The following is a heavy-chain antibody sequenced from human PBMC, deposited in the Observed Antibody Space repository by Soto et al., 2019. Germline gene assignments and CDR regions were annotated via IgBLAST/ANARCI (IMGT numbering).Heavy chain of an antibody. V-gene: IGHV3-23*01. CDR3: VREGRGSFDF. CDR1: GFIFTNYA. J-gene: IGHJ3*01. Sequence: GGSLRLSCAASGFIFTNYAMNWVRQAPGKGLEWVSVIGGRGNSAYYADSVQGRFTISRDNSKNTLSLQMSSLTADDTAIYYCVREGRGSFDFWGRGTMVTVS. CDR2: IGGRGNSA. D-gene: IGHD5-12*01.